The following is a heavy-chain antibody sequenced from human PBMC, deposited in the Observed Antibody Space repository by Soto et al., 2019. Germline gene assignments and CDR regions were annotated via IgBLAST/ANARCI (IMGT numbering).Heavy chain of an antibody. V-gene: IGHV3-23*01. D-gene: IGHD3-22*01. CDR3: AKDEYYYSRSGYYIFDS. CDR1: GFTFSSYG. J-gene: IGHJ4*02. CDR2: ISGSGGST. Sequence: GGSLRLSCAASGFTFSSYGMSWVRQAPGKGLEWVSGISGSGGSTYNADSVKGRVTISRDNSKKTLYLQMNSLRPEDTALYYCAKDEYYYSRSGYYIFDSWGQGTLVTVSS.